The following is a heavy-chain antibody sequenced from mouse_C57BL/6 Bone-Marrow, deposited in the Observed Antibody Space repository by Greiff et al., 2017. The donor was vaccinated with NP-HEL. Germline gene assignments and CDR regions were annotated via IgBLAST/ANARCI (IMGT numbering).Heavy chain of an antibody. CDR1: GYTFTSYW. J-gene: IGHJ1*03. V-gene: IGHV1-72*01. D-gene: IGHD1-1*01. CDR3: TIVTTEDWYFDV. CDR2: IDPNSGGT. Sequence: VQLQESGAELVKPGASVKLSCKASGYTFTSYWMHWVKQRPGRGLEWIGRIDPNSGGTKYNEKFKSKATLTVDKPTSTAYMQLSSLTSEDSAVYSCTIVTTEDWYFDVWGRGTTVTVSS.